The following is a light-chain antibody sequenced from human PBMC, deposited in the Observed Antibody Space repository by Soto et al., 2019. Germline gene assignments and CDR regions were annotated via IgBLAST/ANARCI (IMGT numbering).Light chain of an antibody. J-gene: IGKJ2*01. V-gene: IGKV3-20*01. CDR3: QQYNKSFMYS. CDR2: GAS. CDR1: QTVSNNY. Sequence: EIVFTKSPGTLSLSEGERATLSCRASQTVSNNYLAWYQQKPGQAPRLLIYGASSRATGIPDRFSGSGSGTEFTLTISRLEPEDFAVYYCQQYNKSFMYSFGQGTNLEIK.